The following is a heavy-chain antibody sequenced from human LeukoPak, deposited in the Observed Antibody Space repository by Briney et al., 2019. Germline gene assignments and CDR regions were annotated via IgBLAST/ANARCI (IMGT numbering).Heavy chain of an antibody. CDR3: AKGTTILPGVFDY. V-gene: IGHV3-23*01. J-gene: IGHJ4*02. Sequence: GGSLRLSCAASGFTFSSYGMSWVRQAPGKGLEWVSSITGSGGSRYYADPVKGRFTISRDNSKNTLYLQMNSLRAEDTAVYYCAKGTTILPGVFDYWGQGTLVTVSS. CDR2: ITGSGGSR. D-gene: IGHD2-15*01. CDR1: GFTFSSYG.